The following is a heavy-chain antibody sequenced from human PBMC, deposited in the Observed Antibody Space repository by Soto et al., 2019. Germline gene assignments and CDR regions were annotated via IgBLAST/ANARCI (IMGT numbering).Heavy chain of an antibody. CDR2: IIPSFPTP. D-gene: IGHD3-3*02. V-gene: IGHV1-69*12. CDR1: GGTFGNSA. CDR3: ARDKDRQQLGGNYYYGIDV. Sequence: QVQLVQSGAEVKKPGSSVTVSCKASGGTFGNSAISWVRQAPGQGVEWMGGIIPSFPTPDYAQKFQGRVTITADESTTTAYMELTSLRSEDTAVYYCARDKDRQQLGGNYYYGIDVWGQGTTVTVSS. J-gene: IGHJ6*02.